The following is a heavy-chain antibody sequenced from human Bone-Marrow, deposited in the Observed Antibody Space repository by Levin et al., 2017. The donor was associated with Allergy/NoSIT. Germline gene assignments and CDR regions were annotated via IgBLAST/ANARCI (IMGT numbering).Heavy chain of an antibody. Sequence: GGSLRLSCSASGFIFRSYAMHWVRQAPGKGLEYISGVSTDGVTTYYADSVKGRVTISRDDSNNTLFLQLGSLRTEDTAVYYCVRRGHVLQGRAGARHFFDYWGQGTLVTVS. CDR1: GFIFRSYA. J-gene: IGHJ4*02. V-gene: IGHV3-64D*06. CDR2: VSTDGVTT. CDR3: VRRGHVLQGRAGARHFFDY. D-gene: IGHD6-19*01.